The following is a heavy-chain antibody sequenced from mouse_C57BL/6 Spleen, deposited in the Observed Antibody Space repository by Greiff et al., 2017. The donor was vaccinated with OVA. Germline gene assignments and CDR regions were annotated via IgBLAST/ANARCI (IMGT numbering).Heavy chain of an antibody. CDR3: AREDYYGSNYFDY. V-gene: IGHV1-72*01. J-gene: IGHJ2*01. D-gene: IGHD1-1*01. Sequence: QVQLKQPGAELVKPGASVKLSCKASGYTFTSYWMHWVKQRPGRGLEWIGRIDPNSGGTKYNEKFKSKATLTVDKPSSTAYMQLNSLTSEDSAVYYCAREDYYGSNYFDYWGQGTTLTVSS. CDR2: IDPNSGGT. CDR1: GYTFTSYW.